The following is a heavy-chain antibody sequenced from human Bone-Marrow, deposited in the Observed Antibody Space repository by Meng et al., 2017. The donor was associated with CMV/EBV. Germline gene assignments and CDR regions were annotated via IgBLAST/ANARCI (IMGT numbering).Heavy chain of an antibody. J-gene: IGHJ4*02. V-gene: IGHV1-2*02. CDR1: GYLFTDYY. CDR3: ARGGRLVPLARRENPFYRY. Sequence: ASVKVSCKASGYLFTDYYIHWVRQAPGQGLQWMGWINPNSGGTNYAQRFQGKVIMTRATSINTAYIELRSDETAVYYCARGGRLVPLARRENPFYRYWAQGTLVTFSS. CDR2: INPNSGGT. D-gene: IGHD3-16*02.